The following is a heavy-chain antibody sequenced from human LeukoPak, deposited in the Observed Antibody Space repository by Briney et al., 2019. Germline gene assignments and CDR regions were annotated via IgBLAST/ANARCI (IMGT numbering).Heavy chain of an antibody. CDR2: ISGSGGST. D-gene: IGHD3-22*01. J-gene: IGHJ4*02. CDR3: AKDRPGGIRYYDSTLYFDY. V-gene: IGHV3-23*01. CDR1: GFTFSSYA. Sequence: GGSLRLSCAASGFTFSSYAMSWVRQAPGKGLEWVSAISGSGGSTYYADSVKGRFTISRDNSKNTLHLQMNSLRAEDTAVYYCAKDRPGGIRYYDSTLYFDYWGQGTLVTVSS.